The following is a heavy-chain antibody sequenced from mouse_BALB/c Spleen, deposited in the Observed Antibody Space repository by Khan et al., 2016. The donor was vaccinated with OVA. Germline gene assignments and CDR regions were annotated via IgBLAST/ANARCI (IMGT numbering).Heavy chain of an antibody. CDR1: GYIFTNYI. CDR3: ASWNWQSYFFDY. J-gene: IGHJ2*01. CDR2: INPYNGAT. Sequence: EVQLQQSGPELVRPGTSVRMSCKASGYIFTNYIIHWVKQMPGQGLEWIGYINPYNGATEYNEKFKGKATLTSDKSSNTAYMELSSLTSEDSAVYFCASWNWQSYFFDYWGQGTTLTVSS. V-gene: IGHV1S136*01. D-gene: IGHD4-1*01.